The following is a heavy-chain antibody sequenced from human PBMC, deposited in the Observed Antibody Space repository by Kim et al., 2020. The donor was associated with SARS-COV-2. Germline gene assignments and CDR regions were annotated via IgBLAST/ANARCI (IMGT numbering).Heavy chain of an antibody. D-gene: IGHD2-15*01. CDR3: ARDLEWCGWYGMDV. J-gene: IGHJ6*02. Sequence: YVKGRFTISRDNAKNSLYLQMISLGDEDTAVYYCARDLEWCGWYGMDVWGQGTTVTVSS. V-gene: IGHV3-48*02.